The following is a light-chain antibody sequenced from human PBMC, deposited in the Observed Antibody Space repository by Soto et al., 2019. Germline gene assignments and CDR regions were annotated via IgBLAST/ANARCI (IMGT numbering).Light chain of an antibody. J-gene: IGKJ4*01. V-gene: IGKV3-11*01. CDR1: QSVSSY. CDR3: QQRSNWPLT. Sequence: EIGLTQSPAPLSLSPGERATLSCRASQSVSSYLAWYQQKPGQAPRLLIYDASNRATGIPARFSGSGSGTDFTLTISSLEPEDFAVYYCQQRSNWPLTFGGGTKVDIK. CDR2: DAS.